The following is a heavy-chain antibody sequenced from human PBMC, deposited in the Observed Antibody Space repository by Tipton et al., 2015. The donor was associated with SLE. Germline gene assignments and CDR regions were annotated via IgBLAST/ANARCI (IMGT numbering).Heavy chain of an antibody. V-gene: IGHV3-9*01. CDR3: AKDMGCSSTSCLGAFDI. CDR1: GFTFDGYA. CDR2: ISWNSGSI. J-gene: IGHJ3*02. D-gene: IGHD2-2*01. Sequence: SLRLSCAASGFTFDGYAMHWVRQAPGKGLEWVSGISWNSGSIGYADSVKGRFTISRDNAKNSLYLQMNSLRAEDTALYYCAKDMGCSSTSCLGAFDIWGQGTMVTVSS.